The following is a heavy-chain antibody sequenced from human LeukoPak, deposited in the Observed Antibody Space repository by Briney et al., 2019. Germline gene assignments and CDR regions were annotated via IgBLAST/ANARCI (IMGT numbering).Heavy chain of an antibody. D-gene: IGHD1-1*01. CDR3: TRRVATTGIYAFDI. J-gene: IGHJ3*02. CDR2: IYYSGST. CDR1: GGSISSSTTYY. V-gene: IGHV4-39*07. Sequence: SETLSLTCTVSGGSISSSTTYYWGWVRQPPGKGLEWIGSIYYSGSTYYNPSLKSRVTISVDTSKNQFSLKLNSVTAADTAVYYCTRRVATTGIYAFDIWGQGTMVTVSS.